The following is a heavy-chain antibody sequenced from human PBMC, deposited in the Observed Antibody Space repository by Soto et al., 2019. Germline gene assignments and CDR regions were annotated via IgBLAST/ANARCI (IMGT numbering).Heavy chain of an antibody. Sequence: ASVKVSCKASGYTFTSYAMHWVPQAPGQRLEWMGWINAGNGNTKYSQKFQGRVTITRDTSASTAYMELSSLRSEDTAVYYCAAAPPSDAFDIWGQGTMVTGSS. V-gene: IGHV1-3*01. CDR2: INAGNGNT. CDR3: AAAPPSDAFDI. CDR1: GYTFTSYA. J-gene: IGHJ3*02.